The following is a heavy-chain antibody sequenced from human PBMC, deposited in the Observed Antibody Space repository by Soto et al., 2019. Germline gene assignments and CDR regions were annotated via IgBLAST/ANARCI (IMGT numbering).Heavy chain of an antibody. D-gene: IGHD3-9*01. Sequence: PSETLSLTCTVSGGSISSSSYYWGWIRQPPGKGLEWIGSIYYSGSTYYNPSLKSRVTISVDTSKNQFSLKLSSVTAADTAVYYCARGGIYDILTGYFYGYYGMDVWGQGTTVTVSS. J-gene: IGHJ6*02. CDR2: IYYSGST. CDR3: ARGGIYDILTGYFYGYYGMDV. CDR1: GGSISSSSYY. V-gene: IGHV4-39*01.